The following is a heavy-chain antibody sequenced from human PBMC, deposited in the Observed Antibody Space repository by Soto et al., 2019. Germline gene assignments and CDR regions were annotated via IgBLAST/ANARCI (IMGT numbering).Heavy chain of an antibody. D-gene: IGHD3-9*01. Sequence: QVQLVQSGAEVKKPGSSVEVSCKASGGTFSSYAISWVRQDPGQGLEWMGGIIPIFGTANYAQKFQGRVTITADESTSTAYMELSSLRSEDTAVYYCARGIPTENVLRYFDWLDYWGQGTLVTVSS. J-gene: IGHJ4*02. V-gene: IGHV1-69*12. CDR1: GGTFSSYA. CDR3: ARGIPTENVLRYFDWLDY. CDR2: IIPIFGTA.